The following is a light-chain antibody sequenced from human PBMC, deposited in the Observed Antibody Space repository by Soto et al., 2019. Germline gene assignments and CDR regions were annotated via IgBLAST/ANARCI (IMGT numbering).Light chain of an antibody. CDR2: EAS. CDR3: QQRSNWPPVT. CDR1: QSVSSY. Sequence: EIVLTQAPATLSLSPGERATLSCRASQSVSSYLAWYQQNPGQAPRLLIYEASNRATAIPARFSGSGSGTDFTLTISSLEPEDYAVYYCQQRSNWPPVTFGQGNTVEIK. V-gene: IGKV3-11*01. J-gene: IGKJ1*01.